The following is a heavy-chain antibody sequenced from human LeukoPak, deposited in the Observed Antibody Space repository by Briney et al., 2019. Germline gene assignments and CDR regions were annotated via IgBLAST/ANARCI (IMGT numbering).Heavy chain of an antibody. V-gene: IGHV3-21*01. Sequence: GGSLRLSCAASGFSFSTYNMNWVRQAPGKGLEWVSSITTSSTYIYYADSVKGRFTISRDNAKNSLFLQMNSLRAEDTALYYCARVRSPRYFDYWGQGTLVTVSS. CDR1: GFSFSTYN. J-gene: IGHJ4*02. CDR3: ARVRSPRYFDY. CDR2: ITTSSTYI.